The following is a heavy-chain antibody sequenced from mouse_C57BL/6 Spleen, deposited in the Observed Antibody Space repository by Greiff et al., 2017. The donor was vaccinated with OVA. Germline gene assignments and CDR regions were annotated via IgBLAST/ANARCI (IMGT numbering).Heavy chain of an antibody. CDR2: INYDGSST. Sequence: EVKLVESEGGLVQPGSSMKLSCTASGFTFSDYYMAWVRQVPEKGLEWVANINYDGSSTYYLDSLKSRFIISRDNAKNILYLQMSSLKSEDTATYYCARDGYYGSSPFDYWGQGTTLTVSS. CDR1: GFTFSDYY. CDR3: ARDGYYGSSPFDY. J-gene: IGHJ2*01. D-gene: IGHD1-1*01. V-gene: IGHV5-16*01.